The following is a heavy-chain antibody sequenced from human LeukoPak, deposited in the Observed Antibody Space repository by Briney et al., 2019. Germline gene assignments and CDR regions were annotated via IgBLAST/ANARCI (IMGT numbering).Heavy chain of an antibody. CDR3: AKDLMGSSGWSSFDS. Sequence: GGSLRLSCAASGFRFNTYAMSWIRQPPGKGLEWVSTISGSGESTYYADSVKGRFTISRDKSKNTLSLQLISLRAEDTALYYCAKDLMGSSGWSSFDSWGQGILVTVSS. V-gene: IGHV3-23*01. J-gene: IGHJ4*02. CDR2: ISGSGEST. D-gene: IGHD6-19*01. CDR1: GFRFNTYA.